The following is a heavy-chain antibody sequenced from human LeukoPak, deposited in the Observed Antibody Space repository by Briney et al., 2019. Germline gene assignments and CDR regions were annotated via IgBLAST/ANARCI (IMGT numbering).Heavy chain of an antibody. CDR1: GGTFSSYA. Sequence: ASVKVSCKASGGTFSSYAISWVRQAPGQGLEWMGGIIPIFGTANYAQKFQGRVTITADKSTSTAYMELRSLRSDDTAVYYCARLTGYCSGGSCYDWFDPWGQGTLVTVSS. CDR3: ARLTGYCSGGSCYDWFDP. V-gene: IGHV1-69*06. J-gene: IGHJ5*02. D-gene: IGHD2-15*01. CDR2: IIPIFGTA.